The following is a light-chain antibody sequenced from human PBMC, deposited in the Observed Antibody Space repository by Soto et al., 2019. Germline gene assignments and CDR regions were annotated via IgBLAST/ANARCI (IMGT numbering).Light chain of an antibody. CDR1: SSNIGNNA. Sequence: QSALTQPHSVSEAPRQRVTISCSGSSSNIGNNAVNWYQQLPGKAPKLLIYYDDLLPSGVSDRFSGSKSGTSASLAISGLQSEDGADYYCAAWDDSLNGLVFGTGTKVTVL. V-gene: IGLV1-36*01. J-gene: IGLJ1*01. CDR3: AAWDDSLNGLV. CDR2: YDD.